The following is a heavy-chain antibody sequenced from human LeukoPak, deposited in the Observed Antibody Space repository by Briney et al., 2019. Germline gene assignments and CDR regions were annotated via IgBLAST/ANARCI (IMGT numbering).Heavy chain of an antibody. CDR1: GFSVSSNY. D-gene: IGHD2-2*02. CDR2: LYSGGST. CDR3: ASSPAAIRNYMDV. Sequence: GGSLRLSCAASGFSVSSNYMTWVRQAPGKGLEWVSGLYSGGSTHYADSVKGRFTISRDNSKSTLYLQMNNLRAEDTAVYYCASSPAAIRNYMDVWGKGTTVTVSS. J-gene: IGHJ6*03. V-gene: IGHV3-53*05.